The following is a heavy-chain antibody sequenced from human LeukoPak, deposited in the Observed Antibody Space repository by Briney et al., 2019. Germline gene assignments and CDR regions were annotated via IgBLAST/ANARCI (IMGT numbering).Heavy chain of an antibody. CDR3: VRGIAALA. J-gene: IGHJ5*02. D-gene: IGHD6-6*01. V-gene: IGHV3-74*01. CDR1: EFTFSDYY. CDR2: INTDGITT. Sequence: QTGGSLRLSCAASEFTFSDYYMSWIRQAPGKGLVWVSRINTDGITTTYADSVKGRFTISRDNAKNTLYLQMNSLRDEDTAAYYCVRGIAALAWGQGTLVTVSS.